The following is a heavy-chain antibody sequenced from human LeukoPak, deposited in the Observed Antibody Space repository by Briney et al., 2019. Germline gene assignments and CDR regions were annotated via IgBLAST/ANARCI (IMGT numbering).Heavy chain of an antibody. D-gene: IGHD2-8*01. Sequence: SETLSLTCTVSGGSISSTSYYWGWIRQPPGKGLEWIGSIHYTGSTCYNLSLKSRVTISVDTSKTQFSLKLTSVTAADTAVYYCAKVLSVYDGQFDYWGQGALVTVSS. CDR3: AKVLSVYDGQFDY. CDR1: GGSISSTSYY. CDR2: IHYTGST. J-gene: IGHJ4*02. V-gene: IGHV4-39*01.